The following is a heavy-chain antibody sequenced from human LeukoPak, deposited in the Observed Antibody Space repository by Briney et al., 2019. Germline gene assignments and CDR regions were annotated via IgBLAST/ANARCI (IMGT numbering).Heavy chain of an antibody. V-gene: IGHV1-18*01. D-gene: IGHD4-23*01. Sequence: ASVKVSCKGSGYTFNSYGISWVRQAPGQGLEWMGWISAYNGNTNYAQKFQGRVTMTRDTSISTAYMELSRLRSDDTAVYYCARENDYGGNPNFDYWGQGTLVTVSS. CDR3: ARENDYGGNPNFDY. J-gene: IGHJ4*02. CDR2: ISAYNGNT. CDR1: GYTFNSYG.